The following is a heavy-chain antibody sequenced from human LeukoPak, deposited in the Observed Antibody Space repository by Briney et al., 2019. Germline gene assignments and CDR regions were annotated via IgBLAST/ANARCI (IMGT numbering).Heavy chain of an antibody. CDR1: GGSIRNYY. D-gene: IGHD3-10*01. CDR3: ARGSPNYYGSGSYFDY. V-gene: IGHV4-59*01. CDR2: IYYSGST. J-gene: IGHJ4*02. Sequence: SETPSLTCTVSGGSIRNYYWSWIRQPPGKGLEWIGYIYYSGSTNYNPSLKSRVTTSVDTSKNQFSLKLSSVTAADTAVYYCARGSPNYYGSGSYFDYWGQGTLVTVSS.